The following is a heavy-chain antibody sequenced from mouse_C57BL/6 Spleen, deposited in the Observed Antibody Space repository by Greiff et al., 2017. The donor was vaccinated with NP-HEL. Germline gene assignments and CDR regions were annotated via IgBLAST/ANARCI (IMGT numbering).Heavy chain of an antibody. CDR1: GYAFSGSW. J-gene: IGHJ2*01. Sequence: QVQLQQSGPELVKPGASVKISCKASGYAFSGSWMNWVKQRPGKGLEWIGRIYPGDGDTNYNGKFKGKATLTADKSSSTAYMQLSSLTSEDSAVYFCSSFILRDYFAYWGQGTTLTVSS. CDR3: SSFILRDYFAY. D-gene: IGHD1-1*01. V-gene: IGHV1-82*01. CDR2: IYPGDGDT.